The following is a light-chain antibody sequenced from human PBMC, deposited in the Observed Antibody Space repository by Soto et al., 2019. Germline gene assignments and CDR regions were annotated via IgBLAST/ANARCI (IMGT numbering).Light chain of an antibody. CDR1: SSDVGSYNL. Sequence: QSVLTQPASVSGSPGQSITISCTGTSSDVGSYNLVSWYQQHPGKAPKLMIYEVSKRPSGVSNRFSGSKSCNTASLTISGLQAEDEADYYCCTLKVFGTGTKVTVL. CDR3: CTLKV. J-gene: IGLJ1*01. V-gene: IGLV2-23*02. CDR2: EVS.